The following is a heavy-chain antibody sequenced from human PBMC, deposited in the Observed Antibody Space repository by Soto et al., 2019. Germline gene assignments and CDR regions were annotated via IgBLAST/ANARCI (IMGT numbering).Heavy chain of an antibody. Sequence: SETLSLTCAVYGGSFSGYYWSWIRQPPGKGLEWIGEINHSGSTNYNPSLKSRVTISVDTSKNQFSLKLSSVTAADTAVYYCARGGRDSTSDYWGQGTLVTVSS. D-gene: IGHD6-13*01. CDR3: ARGGRDSTSDY. V-gene: IGHV4-34*01. J-gene: IGHJ4*02. CDR2: INHSGST. CDR1: GGSFSGYY.